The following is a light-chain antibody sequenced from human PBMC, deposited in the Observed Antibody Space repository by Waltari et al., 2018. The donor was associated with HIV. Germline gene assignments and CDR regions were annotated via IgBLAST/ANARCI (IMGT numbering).Light chain of an antibody. CDR1: QSISSY. J-gene: IGKJ3*01. Sequence: DIQMTQSPSSLSASVGDRVTITCRASQSISSYLNWYQQKPGIAPKLLIYAASSLQSGVPSRFSGSGTGTDFTLTISSLQPEDFATYYCQQSYSTPPVTFGPGTKVDIK. CDR2: AAS. V-gene: IGKV1-39*01. CDR3: QQSYSTPPVT.